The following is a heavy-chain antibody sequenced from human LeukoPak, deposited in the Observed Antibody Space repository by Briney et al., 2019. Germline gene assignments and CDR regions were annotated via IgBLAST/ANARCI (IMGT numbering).Heavy chain of an antibody. D-gene: IGHD1-26*01. CDR3: ASPSGATDLWYYYYYMDV. CDR1: GFTVSSNY. J-gene: IGHJ6*03. V-gene: IGHV3-53*01. Sequence: GGSLRLSCAASGFTVSSNYMSWVRQAPGKGLEWVSVIYSGGSTYYADSVKGRFTISRDNSKNTLYLQMNSLRAEDTAVYYCASPSGATDLWYYYYYMDVWGKGTTVTVSS. CDR2: IYSGGST.